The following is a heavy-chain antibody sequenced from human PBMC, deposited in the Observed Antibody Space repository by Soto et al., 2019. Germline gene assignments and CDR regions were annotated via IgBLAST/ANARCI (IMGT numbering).Heavy chain of an antibody. CDR1: GFSFSSYA. CDR2: ISYDGRNK. V-gene: IGHV3-30*04. Sequence: GSLRLSCAASGFSFSSYAMHWVRQAPGKGLEWVAVISYDGRNKYYADSVKGRITISRDNSKNTLYLEMNSLRGEDTAVYYCARDERHQPDYWGQGTLVTVSS. J-gene: IGHJ4*02. CDR3: ARDERHQPDY.